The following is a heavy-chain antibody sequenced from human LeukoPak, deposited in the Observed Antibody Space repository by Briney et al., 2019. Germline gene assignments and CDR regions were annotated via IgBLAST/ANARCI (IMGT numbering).Heavy chain of an antibody. D-gene: IGHD2-21*01. CDR3: ARVIEAWFDP. CDR2: IYYSGST. Sequence: PSETLSLTCTVSGGSISSGGYSWSWIRQHPGKGLEWIGYIYYSGSTYYNPSLKSRVTISVDTSKNQFSLKLSSVTAADTAVYYCARVIEAWFDPWGQGTLVTVSS. J-gene: IGHJ5*02. V-gene: IGHV4-31*03. CDR1: GGSISSGGYS.